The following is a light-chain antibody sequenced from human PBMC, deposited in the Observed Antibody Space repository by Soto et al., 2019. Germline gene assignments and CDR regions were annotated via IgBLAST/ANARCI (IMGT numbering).Light chain of an antibody. J-gene: IGLJ1*01. V-gene: IGLV2-14*02. CDR1: TSDVAYYDL. CDR3: SSHTTTGTLQV. Sequence: QSALTQPASVSGSPGQSITISCAGTTSDVAYYDLVSWYQQHPGKAPKLMLYGVSKRPSGVSDRFSGSKSGYRASLTISGLQAEDEADYYCSSHTTTGTLQVFGTGTKVTVL. CDR2: GVS.